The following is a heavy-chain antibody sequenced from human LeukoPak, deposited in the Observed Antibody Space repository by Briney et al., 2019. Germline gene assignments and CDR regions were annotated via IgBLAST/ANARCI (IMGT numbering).Heavy chain of an antibody. D-gene: IGHD6-6*01. Sequence: ASVKVSCKASGYTFTGYYMHWVRQAPGQGLEWMGWINPNSGGTNYAQKFQGRVTMTRDTSVSTADMELSRLRSDDTAVYYCARKIEYSSSSLEYYFDYWGQGTLVTVSS. J-gene: IGHJ4*02. CDR2: INPNSGGT. CDR3: ARKIEYSSSSLEYYFDY. V-gene: IGHV1-2*02. CDR1: GYTFTGYY.